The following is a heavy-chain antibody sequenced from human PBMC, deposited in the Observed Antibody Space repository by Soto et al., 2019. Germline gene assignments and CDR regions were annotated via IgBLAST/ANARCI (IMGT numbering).Heavy chain of an antibody. CDR1: GFTFSSYG. Sequence: GGSLRLSCAASGFTFSSYGMHWVRQAPGKGLEWVAVISYDGSNKYYADSVKGRFTISRDNSKNTLYLQMNSLRAEDTAVYYCAKDSRVQLERRGTYYYYGMDVWGQGTTVTVSS. D-gene: IGHD1-1*01. V-gene: IGHV3-30*18. J-gene: IGHJ6*02. CDR3: AKDSRVQLERRGTYYYYGMDV. CDR2: ISYDGSNK.